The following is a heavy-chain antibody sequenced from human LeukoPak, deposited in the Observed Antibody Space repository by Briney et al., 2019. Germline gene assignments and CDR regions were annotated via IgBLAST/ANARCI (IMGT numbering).Heavy chain of an antibody. J-gene: IGHJ6*04. CDR1: GFTFSNAW. D-gene: IGHD3-9*01. CDR3: QLDISTGYYPQYNYYYGMDV. CDR2: IKSKTGGGTT. Sequence: GESLRLSCAASGFTFSNAWMSWVRQAPGKGLEWVGRIKSKTGGGTTDYAAPVKGRFTISRDDSKNTLYLQMNSLKTEDTAVYYCQLDISTGYYPQYNYYYGMDVWGKGTTVTVSS. V-gene: IGHV3-15*01.